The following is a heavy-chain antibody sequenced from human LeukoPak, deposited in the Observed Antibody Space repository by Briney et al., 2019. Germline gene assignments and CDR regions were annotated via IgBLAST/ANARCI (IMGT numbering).Heavy chain of an antibody. D-gene: IGHD6-13*01. CDR1: GGSISSYY. J-gene: IGHJ6*03. CDR2: IYTSGST. V-gene: IGHV4-4*09. Sequence: PSETLSLTCTVSGGSISSYYWSWIRQPPGKGLEWIGYIYTSGSTNYNPSLKSRVTISVDTSKNQFSLKLSSVTAADTAVYYCARRIVAAGQYYYYYYMDVWGKGTTVTVSS. CDR3: ARRIVAAGQYYYYYYMDV.